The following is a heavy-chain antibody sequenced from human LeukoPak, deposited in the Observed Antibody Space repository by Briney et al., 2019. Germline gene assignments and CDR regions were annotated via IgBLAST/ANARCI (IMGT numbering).Heavy chain of an antibody. Sequence: PGGSLRLSCATSGFSFSTYAMTWVRQAPGRGLEWVSGISGTGDSTYYADFVKGRFAISRDNSQNTLSLQMNSLRAEDTALYYCAKGHSRAGIITNFDYWGQGTLVTVSS. CDR3: AKGHSRAGIITNFDY. J-gene: IGHJ4*02. CDR1: GFSFSTYA. D-gene: IGHD1-14*01. CDR2: ISGTGDST. V-gene: IGHV3-23*01.